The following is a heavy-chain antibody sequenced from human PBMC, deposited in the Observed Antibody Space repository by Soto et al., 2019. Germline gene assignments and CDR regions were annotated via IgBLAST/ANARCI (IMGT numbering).Heavy chain of an antibody. D-gene: IGHD2-15*01. V-gene: IGHV1-46*01. CDR1: GYTFTNYY. Sequence: GASVKVSCKASGYTFTNYYMHWVRQAPGQGLEWMGIIKPTGGETTYAQKFLGRATMTRDTSTGTLYMELSSLRSEDTAVYYCARDLGGWPDYWGQGTLVTVSS. J-gene: IGHJ4*02. CDR3: ARDLGGWPDY. CDR2: IKPTGGET.